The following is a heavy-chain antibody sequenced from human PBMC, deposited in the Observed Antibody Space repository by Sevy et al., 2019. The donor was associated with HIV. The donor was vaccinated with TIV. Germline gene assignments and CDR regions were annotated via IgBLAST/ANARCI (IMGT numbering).Heavy chain of an antibody. CDR3: AREGCTKPHDY. Sequence: GGSLRLSCATSGFPFNIYSMSWVRQAPGNGLEWVSTLSFGCGKINYADSVKGRFTISRDNSENTLYLEMNSLRAEDTALYFCAREGCTKPHDYSGRGTVVTVSS. J-gene: IGHJ4*02. V-gene: IGHV3-23*01. CDR1: GFPFNIYS. CDR2: LSFGCGKI. D-gene: IGHD2-8*01.